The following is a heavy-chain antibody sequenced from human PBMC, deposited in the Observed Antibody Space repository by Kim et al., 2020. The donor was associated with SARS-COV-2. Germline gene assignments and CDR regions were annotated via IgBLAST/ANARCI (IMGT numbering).Heavy chain of an antibody. CDR1: GFSFPSCW. CDR3: ARGNLGGYYFGYPLHN. Sequence: GGSLRLSCAASGFSFPSCWMSWVRQAPGKGLEWVANINQVASEKYYVDSVKGRFTISRDNAKNSLYLEMNSLRDEDTAVYYCARGNLGGYYFGYPLHNWGQGTLVTVSS. V-gene: IGHV3-7*01. CDR2: INQVASEK. D-gene: IGHD3-10*01. J-gene: IGHJ4*02.